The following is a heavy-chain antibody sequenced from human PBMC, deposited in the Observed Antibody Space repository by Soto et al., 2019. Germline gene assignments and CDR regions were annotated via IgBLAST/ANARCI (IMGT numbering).Heavy chain of an antibody. V-gene: IGHV3-30*18. Sequence: GGSLRLSCEASGFSFSTVGMHWVRQAPGKGLEWVSLISHDGNRQYYSESVKGRFTVSRDNSRNTVSLQMNGLRPEDTAIYYCAKDRCYINSPFDLWGQGTLVTVS. CDR1: GFSFSTVG. CDR2: ISHDGNRQ. J-gene: IGHJ4*02. D-gene: IGHD2-15*01. CDR3: AKDRCYINSPFDL.